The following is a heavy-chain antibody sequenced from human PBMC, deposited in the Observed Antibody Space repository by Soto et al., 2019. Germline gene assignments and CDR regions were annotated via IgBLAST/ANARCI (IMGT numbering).Heavy chain of an antibody. CDR1: GGTFSSYT. Sequence: QVQLVQSGAEVKKPGSSVKVSCKASGGTFSSYTISWVRQAPGQGLEWMGRIIPILGIANYAQKFQGRVTITADKSTSTAYMELSSRRSEDTAVYYCAREANCSGGSCLYSYYGMDVWGQGTTVTVSS. V-gene: IGHV1-69*08. D-gene: IGHD2-15*01. CDR2: IIPILGIA. J-gene: IGHJ6*02. CDR3: AREANCSGGSCLYSYYGMDV.